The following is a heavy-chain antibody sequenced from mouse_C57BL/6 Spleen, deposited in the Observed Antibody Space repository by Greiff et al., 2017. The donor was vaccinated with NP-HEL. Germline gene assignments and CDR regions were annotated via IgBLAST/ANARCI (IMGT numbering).Heavy chain of an antibody. V-gene: IGHV1-62-2*01. Sequence: QVQLKQSGAELVKPGASVKLSCKASGYTFTEYTIHWVKQRSGQGLEWIGWFYPGSGSIKYNEKFKDKATLTADKSSSTVYMELSRLTSEDSAVYCCARHEEKRVDGYPWFAYWGQGTLVTVSA. D-gene: IGHD2-3*01. CDR2: FYPGSGSI. CDR1: GYTFTEYT. CDR3: ARHEEKRVDGYPWFAY. J-gene: IGHJ3*01.